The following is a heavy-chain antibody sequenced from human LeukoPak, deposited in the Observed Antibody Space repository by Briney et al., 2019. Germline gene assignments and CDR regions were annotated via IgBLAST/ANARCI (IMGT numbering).Heavy chain of an antibody. J-gene: IGHJ3*02. CDR2: VYYSGTT. D-gene: IGHD3-3*01. CDR3: ARHARREALRHSAFDI. CDR1: GGSIRSTSSY. Sequence: SETLSLTCTVSGGSIRSTSSYWSWIRPPPGKGLEWIGSVYYSGTTYYNPSFRSRLTMSVDTSNNQFSLKLSSVTAADTAMYYCARHARREALRHSAFDIWGQGTMDTVSS. V-gene: IGHV4-39*01.